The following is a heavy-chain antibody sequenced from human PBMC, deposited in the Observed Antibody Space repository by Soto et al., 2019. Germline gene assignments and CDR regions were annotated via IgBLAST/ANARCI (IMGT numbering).Heavy chain of an antibody. J-gene: IGHJ5*02. CDR1: GGTFSSYG. CDR2: ISAYNGNT. Sequence: GASVKVSCKASGGTFSSYGISWVRQAPGQGLEWMGWISAYNGNTNYAQKLQGRVTMTTDTSTSTAYMELRSLRSDDTAVYYCAREWRGYCSGGSCYSRWFDPWGQGTLVTVSS. V-gene: IGHV1-18*01. D-gene: IGHD2-15*01. CDR3: AREWRGYCSGGSCYSRWFDP.